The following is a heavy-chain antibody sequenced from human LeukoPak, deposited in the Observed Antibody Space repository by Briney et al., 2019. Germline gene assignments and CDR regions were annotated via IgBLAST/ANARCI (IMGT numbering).Heavy chain of an antibody. Sequence: SETLSLTCTVSGGSISSGSYYWSWIRQPAGKGLEWIGRIYTSGSTNYNPSLKSRVTISVDTSKNQFSLKLSPVTAADTAVYYCARRSMVRTVGYYYGMDVWGRGTTVTVSS. CDR2: IYTSGST. CDR1: GGSISSGSYY. CDR3: ARRSMVRTVGYYYGMDV. D-gene: IGHD4/OR15-4a*01. J-gene: IGHJ6*02. V-gene: IGHV4-61*02.